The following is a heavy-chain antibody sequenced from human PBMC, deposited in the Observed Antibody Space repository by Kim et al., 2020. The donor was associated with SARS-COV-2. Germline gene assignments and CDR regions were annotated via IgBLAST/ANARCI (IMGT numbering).Heavy chain of an antibody. CDR3: VRDDPGYSGYRY. J-gene: IGHJ4*02. CDR1: GFTFSSSW. CDR2: IKTDGSAQ. V-gene: IGHV3-7*01. D-gene: IGHD5-12*01. Sequence: GGSLRLSCVASGFTFSSSWMSWVRQAPGKVLEWVANIKTDGSAQYYVDSVKGRVTISRDNAKNSLYLQMNSLRAEDTAVYYCVRDDPGYSGYRYWAQGT.